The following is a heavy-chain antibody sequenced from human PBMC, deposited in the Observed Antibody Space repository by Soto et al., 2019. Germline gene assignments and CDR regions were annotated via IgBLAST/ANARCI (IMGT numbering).Heavy chain of an antibody. Sequence: SETLSLTCTVSGGSISSYYWSWIRQPPGKGLEWIGYIYYSGSTNYNPSLKSRVTISVDTSKNQFSLKLSSVTAADTAVYYCARDERIAAANYYYYYGMDVWGQGTTVTVSS. CDR2: IYYSGST. CDR3: ARDERIAAANYYYYYGMDV. V-gene: IGHV4-59*01. D-gene: IGHD6-13*01. CDR1: GGSISSYY. J-gene: IGHJ6*02.